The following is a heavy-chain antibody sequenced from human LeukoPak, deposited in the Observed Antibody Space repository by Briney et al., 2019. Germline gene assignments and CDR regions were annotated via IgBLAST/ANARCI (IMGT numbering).Heavy chain of an antibody. CDR3: ARGDIVVVPAARNWFDP. CDR2: INPNSGGT. D-gene: IGHD2-2*01. CDR1: GYTFTGYY. V-gene: IGHV1-2*02. Sequence: ASVTVSCKASGYTFTGYYMHWVRQAPGQGLEWMGWINPNSGGTNYAQTFQGRVTMTRDTSISTAYMELSRLRSDDTAVYYCARGDIVVVPAARNWFDPWGQGTLVTVSS. J-gene: IGHJ5*02.